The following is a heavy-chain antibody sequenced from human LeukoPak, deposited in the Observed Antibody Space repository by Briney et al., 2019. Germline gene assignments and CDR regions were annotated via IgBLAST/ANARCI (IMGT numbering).Heavy chain of an antibody. Sequence: GGSLRLSCAASGFTFSSYAMSWVRQAPGKGLEWVSYISSSGGSTYYADSVKGRFTIPRDNSKNTLYLQMNSLRAEDTAVYYCANSMITFGGVIDDAFDIWGQGTMVTVSS. CDR1: GFTFSSYA. CDR3: ANSMITFGGVIDDAFDI. D-gene: IGHD3-16*02. V-gene: IGHV3-23*01. J-gene: IGHJ3*02. CDR2: ISSSGGST.